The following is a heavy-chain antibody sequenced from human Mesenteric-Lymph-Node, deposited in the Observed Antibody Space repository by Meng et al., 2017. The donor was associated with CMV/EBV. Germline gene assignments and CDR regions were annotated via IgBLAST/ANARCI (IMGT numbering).Heavy chain of an antibody. J-gene: IGHJ1*01. CDR3: AHRWCSGSYHQ. D-gene: IGHD3-10*02. V-gene: IGHV2-5*02. CDR2: IYWDDDK. CDR1: GFSLSTYGVG. Sequence: QITLNESSPTLVKATQTLTLTCTVSGFSLSTYGVGIDWIRQTPGKFLEWLELIYWDDDKRYNPSLKSRLTITKDTSKNQVVLTMTNMDPVDTATYYCAHRWCSGSYHQWGQGTLVTVSS.